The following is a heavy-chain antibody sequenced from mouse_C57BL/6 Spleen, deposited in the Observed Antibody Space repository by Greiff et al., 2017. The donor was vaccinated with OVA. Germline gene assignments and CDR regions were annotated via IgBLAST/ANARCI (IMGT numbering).Heavy chain of an antibody. CDR3: AGYDYDEDYYAMDY. CDR1: GFNIKDYY. J-gene: IGHJ4*01. V-gene: IGHV14-2*01. D-gene: IGHD2-4*01. CDR2: IDPEDGET. Sequence: DVKLQESGAELVKPGASVKLSCTASGFNIKDYYMHWVKQRTEQGLEWIGRIDPEDGETKYAPKFQGKATITADTSSNTAYLQLSSLTSEDTAVYYCAGYDYDEDYYAMDYWGQGTSVTVSS.